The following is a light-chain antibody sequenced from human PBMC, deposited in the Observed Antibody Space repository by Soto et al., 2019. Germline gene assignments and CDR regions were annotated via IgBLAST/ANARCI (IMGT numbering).Light chain of an antibody. CDR1: QSVRSN. CDR3: QQYNNWPPIT. V-gene: IGKV3-15*01. Sequence: EIGMWQSPAALSASTGERATLSCRASQSVRSNLAWYQQKPGQAPRLLIYGASTRATGIPARFSGSGSGTEFTLSISSLQSEDFAVYYCQQYNNWPPITFGQGTRLEIK. CDR2: GAS. J-gene: IGKJ5*01.